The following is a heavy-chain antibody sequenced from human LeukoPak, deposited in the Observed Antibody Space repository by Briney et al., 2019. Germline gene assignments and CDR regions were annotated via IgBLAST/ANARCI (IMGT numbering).Heavy chain of an antibody. CDR3: ATDGPPRTSFDY. CDR1: GFTVSNYW. Sequence: GGSLRLSCAASGFTVSNYWMSWVRQAPGKGLEWVANIKEDGSEKYYVDSVKGRFTISRDNAKKSLYLQMNSLRGEDTAVYYCATDGPPRTSFDYCCQGSLVTVSS. V-gene: IGHV3-7*05. D-gene: IGHD5-24*01. J-gene: IGHJ4*02. CDR2: IKEDGSEK.